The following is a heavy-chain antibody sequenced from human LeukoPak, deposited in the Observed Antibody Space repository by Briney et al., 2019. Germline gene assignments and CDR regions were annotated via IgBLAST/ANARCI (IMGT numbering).Heavy chain of an antibody. D-gene: IGHD3-22*01. V-gene: IGHV3-23*05. J-gene: IGHJ4*02. CDR2: ILASGSPT. CDR3: AKADLYDSSGYYLAIAGDFDY. CDR1: GFNFNSYT. Sequence: GGSLRLSCAASGFNFNSYTMNWVRQAPGKGLQWVANILASGSPTYYADSVKGRFTISRDNSKYTVYLQMNSLRAEDTAVYYCAKADLYDSSGYYLAIAGDFDYWGQGTLVTVSS.